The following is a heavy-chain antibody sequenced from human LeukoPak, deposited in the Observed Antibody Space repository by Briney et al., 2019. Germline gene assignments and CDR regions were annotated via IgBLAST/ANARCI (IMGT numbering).Heavy chain of an antibody. CDR2: VHYSGST. J-gene: IGHJ3*02. Sequence: SETLSLTCIVSGGSISSITSLTYYWNWIRQSPGTGLEWIGSVHYSGSTYYNPSLKSRVTISADTSKNQFSLKLTSVTAADTAVYYCARANYYDSSGYLKYAFDIWGQGTMVTVSS. CDR3: ARANYYDSSGYLKYAFDI. CDR1: GGSISSITSLTYY. D-gene: IGHD3-22*01. V-gene: IGHV4-39*02.